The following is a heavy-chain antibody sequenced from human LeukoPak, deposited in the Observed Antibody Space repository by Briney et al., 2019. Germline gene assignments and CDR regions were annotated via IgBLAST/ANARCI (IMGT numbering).Heavy chain of an antibody. CDR3: ARSMTVEYYYGSGXXXXSLSLDXXXXXXXXXXXXXXASXPTTTMD. CDR1: GFTFSSYA. V-gene: IGHV3-30-3*01. D-gene: IGHD3-10*01. J-gene: IGHJ6*03. CDR2: ISYDGSNK. Sequence: GGSLRLSCAASGFTFSSYAMHWVRQAPGKGLEWVAVISYDGSNKYYADSVKGRFTISRDNSKNTLYLQMNSLRAEDTAVYYCARSMTVEYYYGSGXXXXSLSLDXXXXXXXXXXXXXXASXPTTTMD.